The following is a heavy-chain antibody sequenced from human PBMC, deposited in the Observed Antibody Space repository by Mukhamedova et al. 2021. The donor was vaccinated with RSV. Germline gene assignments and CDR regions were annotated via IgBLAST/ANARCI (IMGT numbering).Heavy chain of an antibody. Sequence: IRQPPGKGLEWIGSMYHSGSTYFNPALKSRISMSLDTSKNQFSLKVNSVTAADTAVYYCARDYVFYGSGSSANWFEPWGQGTL. J-gene: IGHJ5*02. CDR3: ARDYVFYGSGSSANWFEP. CDR2: MYHSGST. D-gene: IGHD3-10*01. V-gene: IGHV4-38-2*02.